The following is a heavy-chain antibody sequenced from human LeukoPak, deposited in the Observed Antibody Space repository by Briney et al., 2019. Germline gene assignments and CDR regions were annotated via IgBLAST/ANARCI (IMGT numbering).Heavy chain of an antibody. CDR1: GGSISSYY. J-gene: IGHJ6*02. D-gene: IGHD6-13*01. V-gene: IGHV4-59*01. CDR2: IYYSGST. CDR3: AREFYSSSWYGPLYGMDV. Sequence: PSETLSLTCTVSGGSISSYYWSWIRQPPGKGLEWIGYIYYSGSTNYNPSLKSRVTISVDTSKNQFSLKLSSVTAADTAVYYCAREFYSSSWYGPLYGMDVWGQGTTVTVSS.